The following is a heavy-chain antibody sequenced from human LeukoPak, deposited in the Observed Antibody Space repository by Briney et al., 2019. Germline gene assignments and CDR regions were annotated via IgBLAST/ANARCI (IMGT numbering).Heavy chain of an antibody. CDR2: IYSSGST. CDR1: GGSISSGSYY. J-gene: IGHJ6*02. CDR3: ASVRISNSVHSPFGMDV. V-gene: IGHV4-61*02. D-gene: IGHD4-11*01. Sequence: PSETLSLTCTVSGGSISSGSYYWSWIRQPAGKGLEWIGRIYSSGSTNYNPSLKSRVTISVDTSKNQFSLKLSSVTAAETAVYYCASVRISNSVHSPFGMDVRGQGPTV.